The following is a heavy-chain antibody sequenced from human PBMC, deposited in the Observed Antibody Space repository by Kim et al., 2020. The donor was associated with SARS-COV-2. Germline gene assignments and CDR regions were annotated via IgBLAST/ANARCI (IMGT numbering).Heavy chain of an antibody. J-gene: IGHJ3*02. D-gene: IGHD6-6*01. CDR3: ARAFEYSTSDAFDI. Sequence: GGSLRLSCAASGFIFSSFGMHWVRQAPGKGLEWVAVIWFGEKSEYYADSLKCRFTISRDNSKNMVYLQMNSLRAEDTAVYYCARAFEYSTSDAFDIWGQGTMVTVSS. V-gene: IGHV3-33*03. CDR2: IWFGEKSE. CDR1: GFIFSSFG.